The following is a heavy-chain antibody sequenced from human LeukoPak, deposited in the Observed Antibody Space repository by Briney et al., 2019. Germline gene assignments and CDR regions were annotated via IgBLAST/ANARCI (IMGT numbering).Heavy chain of an antibody. V-gene: IGHV4-39*01. J-gene: IGHJ5*02. D-gene: IGHD1-26*01. Sequence: PSETLSLTCTVSGGSISSSSYYWGWIRQPPGKGLEWIGSIYYSGSTYYNPSLKSRVTISVDTSKNHFSMKLRSVTAADTAVYYCAKHGELLSWFDPWGQGTQVTVSS. CDR3: AKHGELLSWFDP. CDR1: GGSISSSSYY. CDR2: IYYSGST.